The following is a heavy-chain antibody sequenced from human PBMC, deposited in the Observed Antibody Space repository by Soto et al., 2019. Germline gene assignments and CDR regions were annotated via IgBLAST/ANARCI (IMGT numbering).Heavy chain of an antibody. Sequence: ASVKVCCKASGYTFTTYGMNWVRQAPRQGLEWMGWISGYSGNTNYAQKFQGRVTITADESTSTAYMELSSLRSEDTAVYYCARDLTSDIVVVVAATPYYYYGMDVWGQGTTVTVSS. CDR3: ARDLTSDIVVVVAATPYYYYGMDV. CDR1: GYTFTTYG. V-gene: IGHV1-18*01. CDR2: ISGYSGNT. J-gene: IGHJ6*02. D-gene: IGHD2-15*01.